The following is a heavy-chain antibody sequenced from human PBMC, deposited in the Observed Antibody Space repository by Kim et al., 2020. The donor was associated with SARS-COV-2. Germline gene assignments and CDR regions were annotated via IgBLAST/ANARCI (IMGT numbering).Heavy chain of an antibody. Sequence: TCCNRSLKSRVTISVDTSKNQFSLKLSSVTAADTAVYYCAGYGTGYFDYWGQGTLVTVSS. CDR2: T. D-gene: IGHD5-18*01. J-gene: IGHJ4*02. CDR3: AGYGTGYFDY. V-gene: IGHV4-39*01.